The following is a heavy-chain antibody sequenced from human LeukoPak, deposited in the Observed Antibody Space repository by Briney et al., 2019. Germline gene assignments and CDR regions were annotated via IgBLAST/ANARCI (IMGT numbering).Heavy chain of an antibody. J-gene: IGHJ4*02. CDR1: GXTVSSNY. CDR2: IYRGGNT. V-gene: IGHV3-66*01. D-gene: IGHD6-13*01. Sequence: GGSLRLSCAASGXTVSSNYVSWVRQAPGKGLEWVSVIYRGGNTYYADSVKGRFTISRDNSRDTLYLQMSSLRAEDTAVCYCAGSSSWRLFDYWGQGTVVTVSS. CDR3: AGSSSWRLFDY.